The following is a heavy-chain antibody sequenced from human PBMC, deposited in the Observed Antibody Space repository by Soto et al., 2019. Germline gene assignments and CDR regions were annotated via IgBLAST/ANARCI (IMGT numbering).Heavy chain of an antibody. CDR2: INAGNGNT. V-gene: IGHV1-3*01. D-gene: IGHD3-22*01. J-gene: IGHJ4*01. CDR3: ARAAYSYYSSGYDPGSY. CDR1: GYICTSHA. Sequence: KLYCNTSGYICTSHAIHCVLQVLLQKHEWMGWINAGNGNTKIPQKFQGRVTITRDTSASTAYMEVSSLRSEDTAVYYCARAAYSYYSSGYDPGSYWGQRSLFTGSA.